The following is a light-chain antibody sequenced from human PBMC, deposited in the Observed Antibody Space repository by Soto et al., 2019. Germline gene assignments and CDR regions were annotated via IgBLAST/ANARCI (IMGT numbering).Light chain of an antibody. CDR3: QQYNNWPRT. CDR2: GAS. CDR1: QSISIT. V-gene: IGKV3-15*01. J-gene: IGKJ4*01. Sequence: EIEMTQSPATLSVSPGERATLSCRASQSISITLAWYQQKPGQAPRLLIYGASTRATDIPARFSGSGSGTEFTLTISGLQSEDFAVYYCQQYNNWPRTFGGGTKVEI.